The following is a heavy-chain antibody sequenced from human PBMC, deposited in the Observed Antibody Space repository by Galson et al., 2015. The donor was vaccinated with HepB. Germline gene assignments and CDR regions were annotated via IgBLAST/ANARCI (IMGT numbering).Heavy chain of an antibody. D-gene: IGHD1-26*01. CDR3: ATSNSGSYSRPFDY. CDR2: FDPEDGET. Sequence: SVKVSCKVSGYTLTELSMHWVRQAPGKGLEWMGGFDPEDGETIYAQKFQGRVIMTEDTSTDTAYMELSSLGSEDTAVYYCATSNSGSYSRPFDYWVKGTLVTVSS. V-gene: IGHV1-24*01. J-gene: IGHJ4*02. CDR1: GYTLTELS.